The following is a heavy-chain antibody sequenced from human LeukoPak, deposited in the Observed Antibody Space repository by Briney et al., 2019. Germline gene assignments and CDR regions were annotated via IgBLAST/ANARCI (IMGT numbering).Heavy chain of an antibody. CDR2: IKSKTDGGTT. CDR1: GFTFSNAW. Sequence: KPGGSLRLSCAASGFTFSNAWMSWVRQAPGKGLEWVGRIKSKTDGGTTDYAAPVKGRFTISRDDSKNTLYLQMNSLKTEDTAVYYCTTGTEQQWLSLDYWGQGTLVTVSS. V-gene: IGHV3-15*01. D-gene: IGHD6-19*01. J-gene: IGHJ4*02. CDR3: TTGTEQQWLSLDY.